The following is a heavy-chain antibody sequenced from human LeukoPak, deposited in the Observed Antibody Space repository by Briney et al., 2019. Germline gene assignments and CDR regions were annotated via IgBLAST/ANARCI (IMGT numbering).Heavy chain of an antibody. CDR1: GYSISSGYY. CDR3: ARQSGYSSGWPFDY. Sequence: SETLSLTCAVSGYSISSGYYWGWIRQPPGKGMEWIGSIYHSGSTYYTPSLKSRVTISVDTSKNQFSLKLSSVTAADTAVYYCARQSGYSSGWPFDYWGQGTLVTVSS. V-gene: IGHV4-38-2*01. J-gene: IGHJ4*02. D-gene: IGHD6-19*01. CDR2: IYHSGST.